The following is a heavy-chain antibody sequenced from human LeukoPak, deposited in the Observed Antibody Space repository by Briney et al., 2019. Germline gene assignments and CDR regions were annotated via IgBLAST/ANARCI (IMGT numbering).Heavy chain of an antibody. CDR2: IYYSGST. CDR3: ARLWYYYDSSGYYYYYGMDV. D-gene: IGHD3-22*01. Sequence: PSETLSLTCTVSGGSISSYYWSWIRQPPGKGLEWIGYIYYSGSTNYSPSLKSRVTISVDTSKNQFSLKLSSVTAADTAVYYCARLWYYYDSSGYYYYYGMDVWGQGTTVTVSS. CDR1: GGSISSYY. J-gene: IGHJ6*02. V-gene: IGHV4-59*01.